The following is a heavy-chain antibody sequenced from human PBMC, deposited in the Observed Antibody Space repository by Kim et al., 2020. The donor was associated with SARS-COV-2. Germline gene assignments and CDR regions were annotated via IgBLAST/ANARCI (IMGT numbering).Heavy chain of an antibody. V-gene: IGHV3-23*01. CDR1: GFTFINYA. CDR2: ISASGDKT. J-gene: IGHJ4*01. CDR3: AKDPVAVPGPFFDF. D-gene: IGHD6-19*01. Sequence: GGSLRLSCAASGFTFINYAVTWVRQAPGKGLEWVSSISASGDKTFYAESVNGRFTISRDNSNNRVFLQMDSLRAEDTAKYYCAKDPVAVPGPFFDFWGHGILVTVSS.